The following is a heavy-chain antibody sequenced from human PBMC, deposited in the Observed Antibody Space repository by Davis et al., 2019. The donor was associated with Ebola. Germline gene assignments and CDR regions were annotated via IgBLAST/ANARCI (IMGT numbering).Heavy chain of an antibody. CDR3: ARVDTAMDNYYYYGMDV. CDR1: GFTFSSYI. D-gene: IGHD5-18*01. CDR2: ISSTGSTI. V-gene: IGHV3-48*02. J-gene: IGHJ6*02. Sequence: GESLKISCAASGFTFSSYIMNWVRQAPGKGLEWVSYISSTGSTIYYADSVKGRFTISRDNAKNSLYLQMDSLRDEDTAVYYCARVDTAMDNYYYYGMDVWGQGTTVTVSS.